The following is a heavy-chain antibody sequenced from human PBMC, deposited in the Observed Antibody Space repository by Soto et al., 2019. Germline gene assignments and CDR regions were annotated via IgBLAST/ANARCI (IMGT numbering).Heavy chain of an antibody. CDR3: ARDRSPGSTDYYDNSPFDY. CDR1: GYTFTSYG. D-gene: IGHD3-22*01. CDR2: ISAYNGNT. V-gene: IGHV1-18*01. J-gene: IGHJ4*02. Sequence: ASVKVSCKASGYTFTSYGISWVRQAPGQGLEWMGWISAYNGNTNYAQKLQGRVTMTTDTSTSTAYMELRSLRSDDTAVYYCARDRSPGSTDYYDNSPFDYWGQGTLVTVSS.